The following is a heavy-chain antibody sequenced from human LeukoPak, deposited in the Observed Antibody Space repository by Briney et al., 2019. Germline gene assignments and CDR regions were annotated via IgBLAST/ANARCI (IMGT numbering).Heavy chain of an antibody. Sequence: GGSLRLSCAASGFTFDEYGMHWVRQAPGKGLEWVSLISGDGGSTFYADSVKGRFTISGDNSKNSLYLQMNRLRTEDTALYYCAKDQWQAGGFDYWGQGTLVTVSS. D-gene: IGHD6-19*01. V-gene: IGHV3-43*02. CDR1: GFTFDEYG. CDR3: AKDQWQAGGFDY. J-gene: IGHJ4*02. CDR2: ISGDGGST.